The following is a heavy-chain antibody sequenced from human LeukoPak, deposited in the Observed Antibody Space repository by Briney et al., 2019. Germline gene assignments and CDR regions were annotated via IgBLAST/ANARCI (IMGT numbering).Heavy chain of an antibody. Sequence: PSETLSLTCTVSGDSIRSYYWSWIRQPPGKGLEWIGYIYYSGSTNYNPSLKSRVTISIDTSKNQFSLKLTSVTAADTAVYYCARGHPGDFWSGPFFDYWGQGTLVTVSS. CDR3: ARGHPGDFWSGPFFDY. CDR1: GDSIRSYY. D-gene: IGHD3-3*01. J-gene: IGHJ4*02. V-gene: IGHV4-59*01. CDR2: IYYSGST.